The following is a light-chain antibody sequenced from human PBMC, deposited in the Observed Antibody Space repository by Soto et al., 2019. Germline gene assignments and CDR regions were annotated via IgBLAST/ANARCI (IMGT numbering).Light chain of an antibody. CDR1: QSARIS. J-gene: IGKJ5*01. CDR2: DVS. V-gene: IGKV3-15*01. Sequence: ETVMTQSPATLSVSPGERATLSCRASQSARISLGWYQQKPGQAPRLLIYDVSTRATGVPARFSGSGSGTEFTLTISSPQSEDFAVYYCQQYNNWPPTLGQGNDWRL. CDR3: QQYNNWPPT.